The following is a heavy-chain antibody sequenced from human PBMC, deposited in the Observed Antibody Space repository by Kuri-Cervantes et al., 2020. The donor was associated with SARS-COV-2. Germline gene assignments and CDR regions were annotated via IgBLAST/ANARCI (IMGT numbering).Heavy chain of an antibody. CDR3: ARGGSCNSGTCFDY. D-gene: IGHD2-15*01. J-gene: IGHJ4*02. CDR2: IYSSGNT. CDR1: GFTVSANY. Sequence: GGSLRLSCAASGFTVSANYMSWIRHRPGKGLEWVSLIYSSGNTHYADSVKGRFTISRDNSKNTLYLQLNSLRVDDTAVYYCARGGSCNSGTCFDYWGQGTLVTVSS. V-gene: IGHV3-53*01.